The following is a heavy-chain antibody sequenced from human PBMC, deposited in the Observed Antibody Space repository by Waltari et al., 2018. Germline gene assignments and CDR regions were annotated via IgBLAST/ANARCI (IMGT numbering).Heavy chain of an antibody. CDR1: GNTSTTYS. D-gene: IGHD3-3*01. V-gene: IGHV7-4-1*02. CDR3: ASRERFLEWPYYLS. Sequence: QVHLVQSASELKQPGASVQVSCQASGNTSTTYSMTWVRPGPGEGIEWLGWINTNTGNPTEAQGFTGRFVFSLDTSVRTAYLQISSLKAEETAVYYCASRERFLEWPYYLSWGQGTLVTVSS. J-gene: IGHJ4*02. CDR2: INTNTGNP.